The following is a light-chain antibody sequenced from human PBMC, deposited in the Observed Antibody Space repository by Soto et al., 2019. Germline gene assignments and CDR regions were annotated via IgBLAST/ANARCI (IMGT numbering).Light chain of an antibody. CDR1: QSVSDMY. V-gene: IGKV3-20*01. J-gene: IGKJ3*01. CDR3: QHYGTSAL. Sequence: EIVLTQSPGTLSLSPGERATLSCRASQSVSDMYLAWYQQKPGQAPRLLIYASNRATGIPDRFSGSGSGTDFTLTISRLEPEDCAVYYWQHYGTSALFGPGTKVEIK. CDR2: AS.